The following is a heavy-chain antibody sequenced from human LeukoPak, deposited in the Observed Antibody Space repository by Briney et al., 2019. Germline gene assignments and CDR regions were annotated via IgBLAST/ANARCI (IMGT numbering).Heavy chain of an antibody. CDR3: VRYFEFDAFDI. V-gene: IGHV3-23*01. D-gene: IGHD3-9*01. Sequence: GGSLRLSCAASGFTFSSSAMNWVRQAPWKGLEWVSAISGSGGSTYYADSVKGRFTISRDNSKNTLYLQMNSLRAEDTAVYYCVRYFEFDAFDIWGQGTMVTVSS. CDR2: ISGSGGST. CDR1: GFTFSSSA. J-gene: IGHJ3*02.